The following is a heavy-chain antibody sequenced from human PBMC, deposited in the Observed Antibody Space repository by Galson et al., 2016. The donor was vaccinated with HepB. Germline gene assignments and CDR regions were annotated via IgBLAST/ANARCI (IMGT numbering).Heavy chain of an antibody. Sequence: SCKVSGHTLTDLSIHWVRQAPGKGLEWMGGFDPEDGKPIYAQKFKGRVTVTEDTSTDTAFMQLSGLRSDDTAVYYCASSPPPTWKLLLYYSYYYMAVWGQGTTVTVSS. CDR2: FDPEDGKP. V-gene: IGHV1-24*01. D-gene: IGHD4-23*01. J-gene: IGHJ6*02. CDR1: GHTLTDLS. CDR3: ASSPPPTWKLLLYYSYYYMAV.